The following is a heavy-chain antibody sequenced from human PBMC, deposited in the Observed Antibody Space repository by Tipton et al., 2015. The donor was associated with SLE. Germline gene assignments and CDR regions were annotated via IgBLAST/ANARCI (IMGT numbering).Heavy chain of an antibody. D-gene: IGHD3-3*01. CDR2: VFPGGSST. CDR3: AKVGTISGAVTAADS. Sequence: SLRLSCAASGFTFSSYAMSWVRQAPGKGLEWVSVVFPGGSSTYYADPVKGRFTISRNNSQNMVYLRMNSLRVEDTAIYYCAKVGTISGAVTAADSWGQGTLVTVSS. CDR1: GFTFSSYA. J-gene: IGHJ4*02. V-gene: IGHV3-23*03.